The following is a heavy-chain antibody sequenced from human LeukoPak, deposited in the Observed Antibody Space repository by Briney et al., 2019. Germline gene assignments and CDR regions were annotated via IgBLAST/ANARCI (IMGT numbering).Heavy chain of an antibody. CDR2: ISGSGGSK. V-gene: IGHV3-23*01. CDR3: AKESSRTENYFDY. D-gene: IGHD1-14*01. J-gene: IGHJ4*02. Sequence: GGSLRLSCAASGFTFSSYAVSWVRQAPGKGLERVSAISGSGGSKYYADSVKGRFTISRDNSKNTLYLQMNSLRAEDTAVYYCAKESSRTENYFDYWGQGTLVTVSS. CDR1: GFTFSSYA.